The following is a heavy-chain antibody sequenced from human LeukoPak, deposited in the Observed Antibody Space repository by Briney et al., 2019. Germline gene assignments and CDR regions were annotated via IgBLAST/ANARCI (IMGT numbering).Heavy chain of an antibody. D-gene: IGHD4-17*01. CDR3: ARGAYGDRIDY. J-gene: IGHJ4*02. CDR2: ISAYNGNT. CDR1: GYTFTSYG. Sequence: ASVKVSCKASGYTFTSYGITSVRQAPGQGLEWMGWISAYNGNTNHAQKFQGRVTMPRDTSTSTVYMDLRRLRSEHTARHCCARGAYGDRIDYWGQGTLVSVSS. V-gene: IGHV1-18*01.